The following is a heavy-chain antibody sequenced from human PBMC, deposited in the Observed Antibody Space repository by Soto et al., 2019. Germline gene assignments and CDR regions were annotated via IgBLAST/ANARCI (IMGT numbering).Heavy chain of an antibody. V-gene: IGHV1-2*02. CDR2: INPNSGGT. J-gene: IGHJ6*02. CDR1: GYTFTGYY. D-gene: IGHD2-15*01. Sequence: GASAKVSCKASGYTFTGYYMHWVRQAPGQGLEWMGWINPNSGGTNYAQKFQGRVTMTRDTSISTAYTELSRLRSDDTAVYYCARGSVVVVAATNWGYYYYGMDVWGQGTTVTVSS. CDR3: ARGSVVVVAATNWGYYYYGMDV.